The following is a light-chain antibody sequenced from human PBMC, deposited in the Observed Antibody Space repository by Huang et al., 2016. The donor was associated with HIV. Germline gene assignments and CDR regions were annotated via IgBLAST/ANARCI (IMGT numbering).Light chain of an antibody. V-gene: IGKV3-15*01. CDR2: GAS. J-gene: IGKJ3*01. Sequence: IIMIQSPATLSVSPGDRATLSCSTSQSVRSNLAWYQQKAGQAPRLLIFGASTRATGVPARFSGSGSGTEFTLTISNLQSEDFAVYYCQHYNNWPLFTFGPGTKVDIK. CDR1: QSVRSN. CDR3: QHYNNWPLFT.